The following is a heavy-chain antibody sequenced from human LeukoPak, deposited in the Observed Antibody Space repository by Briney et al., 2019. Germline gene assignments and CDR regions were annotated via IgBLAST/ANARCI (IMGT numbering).Heavy chain of an antibody. CDR2: INHSGST. CDR3: ARGLSEYSSSIDY. Sequence: SETLSLTCAVYGGSFSGYYWSWIRQPPGKGLEWIGEINHSGSTNYNPSLRSRVTISVDTSKNQSSLKLSSVTAADTAVYYCARGLSEYSSSIDYWGQGTLVTVSS. V-gene: IGHV4-34*01. J-gene: IGHJ4*02. CDR1: GGSFSGYY. D-gene: IGHD6-6*01.